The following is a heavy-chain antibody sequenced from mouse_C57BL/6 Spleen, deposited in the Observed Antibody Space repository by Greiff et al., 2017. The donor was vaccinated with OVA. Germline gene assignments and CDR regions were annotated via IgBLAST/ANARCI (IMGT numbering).Heavy chain of an antibody. J-gene: IGHJ4*01. CDR3: ARPYYDYDGAMDY. V-gene: IGHV1-18*01. CDR2: INPNNGGT. D-gene: IGHD2-4*01. Sequence: VQLQQSGPELVKPGASVKIPCKASGYTFTDYNMDWVKQSHGKSLEWIGDINPNNGGTIYNQKFKGKATLTVDKSSSTAYMELRSLTSEDTAVYYCARPYYDYDGAMDYWGQGTSVTVSS. CDR1: GYTFTDYN.